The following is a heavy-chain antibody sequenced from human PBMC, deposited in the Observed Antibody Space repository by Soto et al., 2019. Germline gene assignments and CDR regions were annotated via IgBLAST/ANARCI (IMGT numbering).Heavy chain of an antibody. D-gene: IGHD3-10*01. CDR2: ISAYNGNT. J-gene: IGHJ5*02. CDR1: GYTFTSYG. V-gene: IGHV1-18*01. Sequence: QVQLVQSGAEVKKPGASVKVSCKASGYTFTSYGISWVRQAPGQGREWMGWISAYNGNTNYAQKLQGRVTMTTDTSTSTAYMELRSLRSDDTAVYYCASSPRGSGSYGWFDPWGQGTLVTVSS. CDR3: ASSPRGSGSYGWFDP.